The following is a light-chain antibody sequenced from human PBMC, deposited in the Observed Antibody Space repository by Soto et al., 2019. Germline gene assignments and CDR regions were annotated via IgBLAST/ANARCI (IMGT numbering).Light chain of an antibody. CDR3: QKYNSAPLT. Sequence: DIQMTQSPSSLSASLGDRVTITCRASQGIGVYLAWFQQKPGNVPRLLIYAASTLQSGVPSRFSGSGSGTDFTLTISSLQPEDVATYYGQKYNSAPLTFGGGTNVEIK. CDR1: QGIGVY. CDR2: AAS. J-gene: IGKJ4*01. V-gene: IGKV1-27*01.